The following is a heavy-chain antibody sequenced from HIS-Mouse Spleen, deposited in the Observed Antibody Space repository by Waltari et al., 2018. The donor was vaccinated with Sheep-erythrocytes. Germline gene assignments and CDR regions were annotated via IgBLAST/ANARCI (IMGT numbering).Heavy chain of an antibody. J-gene: IGHJ4*02. CDR3: AKDKFVGYSGYYFDY. V-gene: IGHV3-43D*03. Sequence: EVQLVESGGVVVQPGGSLRLSCAASGFTFDDYAMHWVRQAPGKGLELVCLISREGGRTNYANSVKGRFTISRDNSKNSLYLQMNSLRAEDIALYYCAKDKFVGYSGYYFDYWGQGTLVTVSS. CDR1: GFTFDDYA. CDR2: ISREGGRT. D-gene: IGHD5-12*01.